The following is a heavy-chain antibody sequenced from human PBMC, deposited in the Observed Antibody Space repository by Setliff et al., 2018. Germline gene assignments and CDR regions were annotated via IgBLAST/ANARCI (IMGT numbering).Heavy chain of an antibody. CDR3: TRDIVVFTDIDYYYSGMDV. CDR1: GFTFSSNN. CDR2: ISGSSSYI. V-gene: IGHV3-21*01. D-gene: IGHD2-21*01. Sequence: KAGGSLRLSCAASGFTFSSNNMHWVRQAPGKGLEWVSCISGSSSYIYYADSVKGRFTISRDNAKNSRYLQMNSLRAEDTAVYYCTRDIVVFTDIDYYYSGMDVWDQGTAVTVSS. J-gene: IGHJ6*02.